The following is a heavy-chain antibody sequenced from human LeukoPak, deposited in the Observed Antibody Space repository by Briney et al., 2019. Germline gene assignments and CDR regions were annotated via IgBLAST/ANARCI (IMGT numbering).Heavy chain of an antibody. CDR2: VNESGGT. V-gene: IGHV4-34*01. CDR3: ARGQGATVPQVGKNWFDP. Sequence: SETLSLTCAVYIDSFSNYHWNWIRQTPAKGMEWVGEVNESGGTNISPSLRSRVILSVDTSKNQFSLKLISVTVADTAIYYCARGQGATVPQVGKNWFDPWGQGTRVTVSS. J-gene: IGHJ5*02. CDR1: IDSFSNYH. D-gene: IGHD1-26*01.